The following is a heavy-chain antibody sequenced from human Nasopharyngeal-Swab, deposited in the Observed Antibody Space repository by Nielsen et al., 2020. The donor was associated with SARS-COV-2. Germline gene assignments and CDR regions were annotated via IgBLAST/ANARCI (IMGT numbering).Heavy chain of an antibody. CDR3: AKSKGMADAFDI. CDR2: ISGSGGST. V-gene: IGHV3-23*01. D-gene: IGHD5-24*01. J-gene: IGHJ3*02. CDR1: GFSFSSYG. Sequence: GESLKISCAASGFSFSSYGMSWVRQAPGKGLEWVSAISGSGGSTYYADSVKGRFTISRDNSKNTLYLQMNSLRAEDTAVYYCAKSKGMADAFDIWGQGTMVTVSS.